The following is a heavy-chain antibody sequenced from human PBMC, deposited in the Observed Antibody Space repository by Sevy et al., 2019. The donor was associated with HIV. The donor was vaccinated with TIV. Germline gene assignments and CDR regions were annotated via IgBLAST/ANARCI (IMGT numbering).Heavy chain of an antibody. J-gene: IGHJ3*02. CDR1: GFTLDGVA. Sequence: GGSLRLSCAASGFTLDGVALNWVRQAPGKGLEWVAGRSQSGNTAYYTDSVRGRFTIARDTSKNMLYLQMNSLRAEDTAMYFCAKRNSASCREANFDIWGQGAMVTVSS. CDR3: AKRNSASCREANFDI. CDR2: RSQSGNTA. V-gene: IGHV3-23*01. D-gene: IGHD2-2*01.